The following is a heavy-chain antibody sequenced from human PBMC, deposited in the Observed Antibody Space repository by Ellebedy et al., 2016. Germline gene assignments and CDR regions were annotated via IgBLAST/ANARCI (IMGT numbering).Heavy chain of an antibody. V-gene: IGHV4-34*01. Sequence: SETLSLXXAVYGGPFSGFYWSWIRQPPGKGLEWIGDIHHSGSTNYSPSLMSRVTISLDKSKSQFSLNLTSVTAADTAIYYCARDRPQTSWNNFHYWGQGTLVTVSS. J-gene: IGHJ4*02. CDR2: IHHSGST. D-gene: IGHD1/OR15-1a*01. CDR1: GGPFSGFY. CDR3: ARDRPQTSWNNFHY.